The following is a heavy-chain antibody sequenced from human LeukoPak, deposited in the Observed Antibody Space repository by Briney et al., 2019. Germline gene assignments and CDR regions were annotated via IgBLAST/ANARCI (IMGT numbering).Heavy chain of an antibody. CDR3: ARGTTSKYSSNGHYFDY. D-gene: IGHD6-13*01. Sequence: GASVNVSCKASVYTFTSYGISWVRQAPGQGLEWMGWISDYNGNTNYAQKLQGRVTMTTDTSTSTAYMELRSLRSDDTAVYYCARGTTSKYSSNGHYFDYWGQGTLVTVSS. CDR1: VYTFTSYG. CDR2: ISDYNGNT. J-gene: IGHJ4*02. V-gene: IGHV1-18*01.